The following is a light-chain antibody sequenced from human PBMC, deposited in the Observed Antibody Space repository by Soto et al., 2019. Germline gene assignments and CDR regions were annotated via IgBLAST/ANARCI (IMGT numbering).Light chain of an antibody. V-gene: IGKV3-15*01. CDR1: ESVKRN. J-gene: IGKJ4*01. Sequence: IVMTQSPATLSLSPGGRATLSCGASESVKRNLAWYQQRPGQSPRLLLYGASTRATGTPARFSGSGSGTEFTLTISSLQSEDSAVYYCQQYNDWPLTFGGGTKVDIK. CDR3: QQYNDWPLT. CDR2: GAS.